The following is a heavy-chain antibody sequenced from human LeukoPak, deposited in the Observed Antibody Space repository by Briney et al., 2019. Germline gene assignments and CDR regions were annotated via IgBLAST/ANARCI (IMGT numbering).Heavy chain of an antibody. J-gene: IGHJ5*02. CDR1: GYTFTSYA. D-gene: IGHD3-22*01. CDR3: ARDLDYYDSSDWFDP. Sequence: ASVKVSCKASGYTFTSYAMHWVRQAPGQRLEWMGWINTGNGNTKYSQKVEGRVTITRDTSASTAYMELSSLRSEDTAVYYCARDLDYYDSSDWFDPWGQGTLVTVSS. V-gene: IGHV1-3*04. CDR2: INTGNGNT.